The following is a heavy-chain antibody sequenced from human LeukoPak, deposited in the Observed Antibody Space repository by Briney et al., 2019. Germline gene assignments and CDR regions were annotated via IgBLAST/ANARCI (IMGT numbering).Heavy chain of an antibody. Sequence: GGSLRLSCAASGFTFSSYAMSWVRQAPGKGLEWVSAISGSGGNTYYADSVKGRFTISRDNSKNTLYLQMNSLRVEDTAVYYCAKGSGYSSSWYYYYGMDVWGQGTTVTVSS. CDR2: ISGSGGNT. V-gene: IGHV3-23*01. CDR3: AKGSGYSSSWYYYYGMDV. CDR1: GFTFSSYA. J-gene: IGHJ6*02. D-gene: IGHD6-13*01.